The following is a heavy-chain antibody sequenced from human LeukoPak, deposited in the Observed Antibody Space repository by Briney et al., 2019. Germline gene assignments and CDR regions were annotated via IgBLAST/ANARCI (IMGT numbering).Heavy chain of an antibody. Sequence: PGGSLRLSCAASGYTFSSYGMHWVRQAPGKGLEWVAVISYDGSNKYYADSVKGRFTISRDNSKNTLYLQMNSLRAEDTAVYYCAKDQGRRYYYYYGMDVWGQGTTVTVSS. V-gene: IGHV3-30*18. J-gene: IGHJ6*02. CDR3: AKDQGRRYYYYYGMDV. CDR2: ISYDGSNK. CDR1: GYTFSSYG.